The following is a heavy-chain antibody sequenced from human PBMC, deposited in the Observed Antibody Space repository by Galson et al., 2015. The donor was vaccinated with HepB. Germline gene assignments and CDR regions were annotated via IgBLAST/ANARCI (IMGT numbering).Heavy chain of an antibody. J-gene: IGHJ6*03. CDR1: GFTFSSYS. CDR2: ISSSSSYI. Sequence: SLRLSCAASGFTFSSYSMNWVRQAPGKGLEWVSSISSSSSYIYYADSVKGRFTISRDNAKNSLYLQMNSLRAEDTAVYYCARDGSSYCSSTSCSQNYYYYYMDVWGKGTTVTVSS. D-gene: IGHD2-2*01. CDR3: ARDGSSYCSSTSCSQNYYYYYMDV. V-gene: IGHV3-21*01.